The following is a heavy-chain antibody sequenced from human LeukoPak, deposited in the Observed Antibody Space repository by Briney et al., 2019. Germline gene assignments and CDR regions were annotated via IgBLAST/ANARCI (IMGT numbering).Heavy chain of an antibody. D-gene: IGHD3-16*01. V-gene: IGHV1-2*02. CDR2: ISPNSGGT. Sequence: GASVKVSCKASGGTFSSYAISWVRQAPGQGLEWMGWISPNSGGTDYAQKFQGRVTMTRDTSISTAYVELSSQTSDDTAVYYCARGRQLHLGELFPFAEFFQPWGQGTLVTVSS. CDR3: ARGRQLHLGELFPFAEFFQP. J-gene: IGHJ1*01. CDR1: GGTFSSYA.